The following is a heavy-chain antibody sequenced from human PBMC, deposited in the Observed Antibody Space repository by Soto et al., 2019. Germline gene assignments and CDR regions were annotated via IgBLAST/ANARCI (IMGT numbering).Heavy chain of an antibody. CDR2: INQPGGGTT. CDR3: VREDSYESGGWYFDS. D-gene: IGHD3-22*01. Sequence: GASVKVSCKASGYTFTNYYLHWVRQAPGQGLDWLAIINQPGGGTTKYAQKFQGRVTMTRDTSTNTVYMELSSLTSEDPAVYYCVREDSYESGGWYFDSWGQGTLVTVSS. CDR1: GYTFTNYY. V-gene: IGHV1-46*03. J-gene: IGHJ4*02.